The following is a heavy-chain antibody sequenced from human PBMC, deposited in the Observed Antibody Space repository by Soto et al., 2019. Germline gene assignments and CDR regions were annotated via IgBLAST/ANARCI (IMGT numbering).Heavy chain of an antibody. D-gene: IGHD3-16*01. Sequence: ASVKVSCKVSGYTLTELSMHWVRQAPGKGLEWMGGFDPEDGETIYAQKFQCRVTMTEDTSTDTAYMELSSLRSEDTAVYYCATRLGGRYYYYGMDVWGQGTTVTVSS. CDR3: ATRLGGRYYYYGMDV. CDR2: FDPEDGET. CDR1: GYTLTELS. V-gene: IGHV1-24*01. J-gene: IGHJ6*02.